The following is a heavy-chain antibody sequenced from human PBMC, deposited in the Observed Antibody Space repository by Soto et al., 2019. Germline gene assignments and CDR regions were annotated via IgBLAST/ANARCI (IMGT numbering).Heavy chain of an antibody. J-gene: IGHJ4*02. CDR1: GFTFSSYG. CDR3: AKDPYCSSTSCYPDYFDY. CDR2: ISYDGSNK. D-gene: IGHD2-2*01. V-gene: IGHV3-30*18. Sequence: QVQLVESGGGVVQPGRSLRLSCAASGFTFSSYGMHWVRQAPGKGLEWVAVISYDGSNKYYADSVKGRFTISRDNSKNTLYLQMNSLRAEDTAVYYCAKDPYCSSTSCYPDYFDYWGQGTLVTVSS.